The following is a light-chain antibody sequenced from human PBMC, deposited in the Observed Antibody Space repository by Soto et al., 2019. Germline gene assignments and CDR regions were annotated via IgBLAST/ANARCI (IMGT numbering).Light chain of an antibody. Sequence: QSALTQPASVSGSPGQSIAISCTGTSSDVGGYNYVSWHQQHPGKAPKVLISVVSNRPSGVSNRFSGSKSGNTASLTISGLQAEDEADYYCSSYSRDTTVLFGGGTKLTVL. V-gene: IGLV2-14*01. CDR3: SSYSRDTTVL. J-gene: IGLJ2*01. CDR1: SSDVGGYNY. CDR2: VVS.